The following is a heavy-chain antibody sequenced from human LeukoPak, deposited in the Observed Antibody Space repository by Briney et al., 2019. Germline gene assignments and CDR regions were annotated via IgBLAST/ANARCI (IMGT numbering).Heavy chain of an antibody. CDR3: ARGLSDDYVWGSYRYPSLGSEFDP. D-gene: IGHD3-16*02. J-gene: IGHJ5*02. CDR1: GYTFTGYY. V-gene: IGHV1-8*03. CDR2: ISPNSGNT. Sequence: VASVKVSCKASGYTFTGYYMHWVRQAPGQGLEWMGWISPNSGNTGYAQKFQGRVTITRNTSISTAYMELSSLRSEDTAVYYCARGLSDDYVWGSYRYPSLGSEFDPWGQGTLVTVSS.